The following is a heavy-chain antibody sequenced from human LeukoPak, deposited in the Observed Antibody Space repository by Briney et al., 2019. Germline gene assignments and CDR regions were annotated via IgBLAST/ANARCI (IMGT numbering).Heavy chain of an antibody. CDR2: IRSKAYGGTT. D-gene: IGHD6-25*01. Sequence: PGRSLRLSCTGSGFTFGDYGMSWVRQAPGKGLEWVGFIRSKAYGGTTEYAASVKGRFTISRDDSKNTLYLQMNSLKTEDTAVYFCTTGEAAAPHDGYWGQGTLVTVSS. CDR1: GFTFGDYG. CDR3: TTGEAAAPHDGY. J-gene: IGHJ4*02. V-gene: IGHV3-49*04.